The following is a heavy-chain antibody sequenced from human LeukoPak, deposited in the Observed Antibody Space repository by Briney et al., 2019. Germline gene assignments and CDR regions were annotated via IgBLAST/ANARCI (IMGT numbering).Heavy chain of an antibody. CDR3: ASSGWANPV. V-gene: IGHV3-30-3*01. J-gene: IGHJ6*02. Sequence: PGGSLRLSCAASGFTFSSYAMHWVRQAPGKGLEWVAAISYDGSNKYYADSVKGRFTISRDNSKNTLYLQMNSLRAEDTAVYYCASSGWANPVWGQGTTVTVSS. CDR1: GFTFSSYA. CDR2: ISYDGSNK. D-gene: IGHD6-19*01.